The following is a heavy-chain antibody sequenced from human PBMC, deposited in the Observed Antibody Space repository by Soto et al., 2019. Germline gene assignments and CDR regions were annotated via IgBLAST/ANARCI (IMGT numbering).Heavy chain of an antibody. CDR2: ILYDGSIK. J-gene: IGHJ4*02. D-gene: IGHD3-10*01. Sequence: QVQLVESGGGVVQPGRSLRLSCAASGFTFSSHSIQWVRQAPGKGLEWVAVILYDGSIKYYADSVKGRFTISRDNSKNTAYLQMNSLRAEDTAVFYCAREWSTSGDLDYWGQGTLVIVSS. V-gene: IGHV3-30-3*01. CDR1: GFTFSSHS. CDR3: AREWSTSGDLDY.